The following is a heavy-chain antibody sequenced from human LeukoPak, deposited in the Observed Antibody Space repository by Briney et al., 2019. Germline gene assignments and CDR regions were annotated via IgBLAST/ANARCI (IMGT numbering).Heavy chain of an antibody. V-gene: IGHV4-59*12. CDR3: ARGSGYTYGYPFDP. J-gene: IGHJ5*02. CDR2: IYYSGST. CDR1: GGSLSSYY. Sequence: SETLSLTCTVSGGSLSSYYWSWIRQPPGKGLEWIGYIYYSGSTNYNPSLKSRVTISVDTSKNQFSLRLSSVTAADTAVYYCARGSGYTYGYPFDPWGQGTLVTVSS. D-gene: IGHD5-18*01.